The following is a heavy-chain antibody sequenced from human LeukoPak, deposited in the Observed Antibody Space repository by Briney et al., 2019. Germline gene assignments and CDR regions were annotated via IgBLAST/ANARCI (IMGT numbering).Heavy chain of an antibody. J-gene: IGHJ4*02. V-gene: IGHV4-39*01. D-gene: IGHD3-22*01. CDR3: ARHDDSSGYYSYFFDY. CDR2: IYYSGST. CDR1: GGSISSSSYY. Sequence: SETLSLTCTVSGGSISSSSYYWGWLRQPPGKGLEWIGSIYYSGSTYYNPSLKSRVTISVDTSKNQFSLKLSSVTAADTAVYYCARHDDSSGYYSYFFDYWGQGTLVTVSS.